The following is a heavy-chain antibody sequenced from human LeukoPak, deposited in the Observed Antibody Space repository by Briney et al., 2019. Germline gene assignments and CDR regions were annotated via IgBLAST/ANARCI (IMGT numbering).Heavy chain of an antibody. V-gene: IGHV4-30-4*01. CDR2: IYYSGST. J-gene: IGHJ2*01. Sequence: SQTLSLTCTVSGGSISSGDYYWSWIRQPPGKGLEWIGNIYYSGSTYYNPSLKSRVTISVDTSKNQFSLKLSSVTAADTAVYYCAREGYYYDSSGYNYWYFDLWGRGTLVTVSS. CDR3: AREGYYYDSSGYNYWYFDL. D-gene: IGHD3-22*01. CDR1: GGSISSGDYY.